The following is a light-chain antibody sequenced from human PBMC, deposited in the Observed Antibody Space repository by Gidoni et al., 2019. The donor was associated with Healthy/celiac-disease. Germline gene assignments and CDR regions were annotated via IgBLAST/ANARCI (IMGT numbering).Light chain of an antibody. CDR2: DVS. V-gene: IGLV2-14*01. Sequence: QSALPQPASVSGSPGQSITISCTGTSSDVGVYNYVSWYQQHPGKAPKLTIYDVSNRPSGVSNRFAGSKSGNTASLTISGLQAEDEADYYCSSYTSSSTWVFGGGTKLTVL. J-gene: IGLJ3*02. CDR3: SSYTSSSTWV. CDR1: SSDVGVYNY.